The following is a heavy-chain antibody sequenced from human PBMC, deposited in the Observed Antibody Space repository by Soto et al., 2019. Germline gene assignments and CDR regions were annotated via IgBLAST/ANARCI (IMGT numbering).Heavy chain of an antibody. Sequence: SVKVSCKASGGTFSSYAISWVRQAPGQGLEWMGGIIPIFGTANYAQEFQGRVTITADESTSTAYMELSSLRSEDTAVYYCARDYGSGSYYNALYYYYGMDVWGQGTTVTVSS. V-gene: IGHV1-69*13. J-gene: IGHJ6*02. CDR2: IIPIFGTA. CDR1: GGTFSSYA. D-gene: IGHD3-10*01. CDR3: ARDYGSGSYYNALYYYYGMDV.